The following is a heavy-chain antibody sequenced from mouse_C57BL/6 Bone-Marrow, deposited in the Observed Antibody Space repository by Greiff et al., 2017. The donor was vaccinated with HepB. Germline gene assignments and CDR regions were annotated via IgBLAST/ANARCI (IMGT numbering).Heavy chain of an antibody. V-gene: IGHV1-54*01. Sequence: QVQLQQSGAELVRPGTSVKVSCKASGYAFTNYLIEWVKQRPGQGLEWIGVINPGRGGTNYNEKFKGKATLTADKSSSTAYIQLSSLTSEDSAVYYCARSSYCDYWGQGTTLTVSS. CDR2: INPGRGGT. CDR3: ARSSYCDY. CDR1: GYAFTNYL. J-gene: IGHJ2*01.